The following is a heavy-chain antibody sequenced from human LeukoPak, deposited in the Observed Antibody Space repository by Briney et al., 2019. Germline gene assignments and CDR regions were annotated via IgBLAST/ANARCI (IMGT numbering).Heavy chain of an antibody. CDR3: ARHSYGNDAFDI. Sequence: SETLSLTCTVSGGSISRYYWSWTRQSPGKGLGWIGYIYYSGSTNYNPSLTSRVTISVDTSRNQFSLKLSSVTAADTAVFYCARHSYGNDAFDIWGQGTMVTVSS. CDR1: GGSISRYY. D-gene: IGHD5-18*01. CDR2: IYYSGST. V-gene: IGHV4-59*08. J-gene: IGHJ3*02.